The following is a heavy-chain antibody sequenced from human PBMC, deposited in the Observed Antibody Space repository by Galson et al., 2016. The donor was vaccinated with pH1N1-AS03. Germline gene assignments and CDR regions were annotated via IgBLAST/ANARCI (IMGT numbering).Heavy chain of an antibody. CDR2: IKSGGGDT. CDR1: GFTFSNYW. Sequence: SLRLSCAASGFTFSNYWMHWVRQVPGRGLMWVSGIKSGGGDTRYADSVKGRFIISRDDAKNTLYLQMTSLRAKDTALYYCARDPDPNNIGWYYFDNWGQGILVTVSS. CDR3: ARDPDPNNIGWYYFDN. D-gene: IGHD6-19*01. V-gene: IGHV3-74*01. J-gene: IGHJ4*02.